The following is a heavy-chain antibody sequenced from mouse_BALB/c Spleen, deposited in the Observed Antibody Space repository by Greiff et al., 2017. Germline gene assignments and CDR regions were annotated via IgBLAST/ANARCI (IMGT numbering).Heavy chain of an antibody. Sequence: EVQLVESGGGLVKPGGSLKLSCAASGFTFSSYAMSWVRQSPEKRLEGVAEISSGGSYTYYPDTVTGRITISRDNAKNSLYLDMSSLRSEDTAIYYCARALAGTWFAYWGQGTLVTVSA. CDR3: ARALAGTWFAY. CDR2: ISSGGSYT. CDR1: GFTFSSYA. V-gene: IGHV5-9-4*01. J-gene: IGHJ3*01. D-gene: IGHD4-1*01.